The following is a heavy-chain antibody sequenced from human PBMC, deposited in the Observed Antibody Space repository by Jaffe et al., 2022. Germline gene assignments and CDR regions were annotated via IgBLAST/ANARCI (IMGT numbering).Heavy chain of an antibody. CDR2: ISSSGSTI. Sequence: EVQLVESGGGLVQPGGSLRLSCAASGFTFSSYEMNWVRQAPGKGLEWVSYISSSGSTIYYADSVKGRFTISRDNAKNSLYLQMNSLRAEDTAVYYCARCRSDGGELDVWGKGTTVTVSS. V-gene: IGHV3-48*03. CDR1: GFTFSSYE. CDR3: ARCRSDGGELDV. J-gene: IGHJ6*04. D-gene: IGHD3-10*01.